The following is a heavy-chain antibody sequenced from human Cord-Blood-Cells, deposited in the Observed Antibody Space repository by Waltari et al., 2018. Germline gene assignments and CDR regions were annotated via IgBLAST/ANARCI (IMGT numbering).Heavy chain of an antibody. D-gene: IGHD6-13*01. J-gene: IGHJ3*02. CDR3: ARGHSSSWYAFDI. CDR1: GFTFSRYA. Sequence: EVQLVESGGGLVQPGGSLRLPCAASGFTFSRYAMHWCRQAPGKGLEYFSAISSNGGSTYYANSVKGRFTISRDNSKNTLYLQMGSLRAEDMAVYYCARGHSSSWYAFDIWGQGTMVTVSS. CDR2: ISSNGGST. V-gene: IGHV3-64*01.